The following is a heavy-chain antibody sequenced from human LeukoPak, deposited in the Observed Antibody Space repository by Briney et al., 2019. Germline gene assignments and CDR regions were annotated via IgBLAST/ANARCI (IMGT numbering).Heavy chain of an antibody. CDR3: ARDRYGLLWFGESPPRWGFDY. V-gene: IGHV1-18*01. CDR1: GYTFTSYG. D-gene: IGHD3-10*01. Sequence: ASVKVSCKASGYTFTSYGISWVRQAPGQGLEWMGWISAYNGNTNYAQKLQGRVTMTTDTSTSTAYMELRSLRSDDTAVYYCARDRYGLLWFGESPPRWGFDYWGQGTLVTVSS. CDR2: ISAYNGNT. J-gene: IGHJ4*02.